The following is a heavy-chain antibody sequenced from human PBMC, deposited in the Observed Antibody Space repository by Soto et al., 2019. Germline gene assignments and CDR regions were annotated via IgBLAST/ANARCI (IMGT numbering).Heavy chain of an antibody. V-gene: IGHV1-69*02. CDR2: IIPILGIA. Sequence: QVQLVQSGAEVKKPGSSVKVSCKASGGTFSSYTISWVRQAPGQGLEWMGRIIPILGIANYAQKFQGRVTMXEDXSXTTADRELSGLRSEDTAVYYCARPTSDYDSSGYYYAWGQGTLVTVSS. CDR1: GGTFSSYT. D-gene: IGHD3-22*01. CDR3: ARPTSDYDSSGYYYA. J-gene: IGHJ5*02.